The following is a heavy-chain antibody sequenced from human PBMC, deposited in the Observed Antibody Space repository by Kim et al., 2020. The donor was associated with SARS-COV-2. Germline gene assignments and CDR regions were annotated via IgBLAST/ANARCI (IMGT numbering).Heavy chain of an antibody. Sequence: GGSLRLSCAASGFSFSNYDMHWVRQAPGKGLEWVAVVSNDGSVKYYADSMKGRFTVSKDSSKNTHFLLRNSLGTDATAVYYCARNRGY. CDR2: VSNDGSVK. J-gene: IGHJ2*01. CDR1: GFSFSNYD. V-gene: IGHV3-30*03. CDR3: ARNRGY.